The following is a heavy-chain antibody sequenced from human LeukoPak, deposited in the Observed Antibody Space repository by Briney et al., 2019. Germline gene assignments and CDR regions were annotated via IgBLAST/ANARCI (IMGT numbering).Heavy chain of an antibody. J-gene: IGHJ4*02. Sequence: QPGGSLRLSCAASGFTFSSYWMHWVRQAPGKGLVWVSHINNGGSTPNYADSVKGRFTISRDNAKNSLYLEMNGLRDEDTAVYYCARDLAWGAYWGQGTLVTVSS. CDR1: GFTFSSYW. CDR3: ARDLAWGAY. CDR2: INNGGSTP. V-gene: IGHV3-74*01. D-gene: IGHD4/OR15-4a*01.